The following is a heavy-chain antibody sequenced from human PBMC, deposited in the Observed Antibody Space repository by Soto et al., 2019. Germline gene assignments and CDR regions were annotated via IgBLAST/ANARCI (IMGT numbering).Heavy chain of an antibody. CDR2: ISGSGGST. D-gene: IGHD6-13*01. V-gene: IGHV3-23*01. CDR1: GFTFSSYA. CDR3: AKGSFSSSWSYYYYYYGMDV. Sequence: GGSLRLSCAASGFTFSSYAMSWVRQAPGKGLERVSAISGSGGSTYYADSVKGRFTISRDNSKNTLYLQMNSLRAEDTAVYYCAKGSFSSSWSYYYYYYGMDVWGQGTTVTVSS. J-gene: IGHJ6*02.